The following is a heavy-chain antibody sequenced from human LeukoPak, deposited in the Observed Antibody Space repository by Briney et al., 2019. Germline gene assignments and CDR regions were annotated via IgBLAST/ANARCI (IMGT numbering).Heavy chain of an antibody. CDR2: FDPEPGET. CDR3: ATIPMVRGIIVDY. J-gene: IGHJ4*02. Sequence: ASVKVSCKVSGHTLTELSMHWVRQAPGKGLEWMGGFDPEPGETVHAQKFHGRVSMTEDTSTDTAYMELSSLKSEDTAMYYCATIPMVRGIIVDYWGQGTLITVSS. CDR1: GHTLTELS. V-gene: IGHV1-24*01. D-gene: IGHD3-10*01.